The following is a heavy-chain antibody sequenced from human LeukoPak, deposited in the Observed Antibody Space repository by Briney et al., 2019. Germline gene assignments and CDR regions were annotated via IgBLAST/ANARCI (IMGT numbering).Heavy chain of an antibody. CDR1: GDSISGYY. Sequence: SETLSPTCTVSGDSISGYYWSWIRQPPGKGLEWIGYIYYTGTTNYNPSLKSRVTISVDTSKNQFSLKLGSVTAADTAVYYCAREGYGGNSIDYWGQGTLVTVSS. J-gene: IGHJ4*02. CDR3: AREGYGGNSIDY. CDR2: IYYTGTT. V-gene: IGHV4-59*01. D-gene: IGHD4-23*01.